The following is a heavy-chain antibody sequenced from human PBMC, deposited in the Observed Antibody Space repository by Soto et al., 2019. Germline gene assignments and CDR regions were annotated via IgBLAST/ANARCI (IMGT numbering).Heavy chain of an antibody. CDR3: ARGGDGTYYYGMDV. CDR1: GGSVSSGSYY. Sequence: SETLSLTCTVSGGSVSSGSYYWSWIRQPPGKGLEWIGYIYYSGSTNYNPSLKSRVTISVDTSKNRFSLKLSSVTAADTAVYYCARGGDGTYYYGMDVWGQGTTVTVSS. J-gene: IGHJ6*02. V-gene: IGHV4-61*01. CDR2: IYYSGST. D-gene: IGHD1-26*01.